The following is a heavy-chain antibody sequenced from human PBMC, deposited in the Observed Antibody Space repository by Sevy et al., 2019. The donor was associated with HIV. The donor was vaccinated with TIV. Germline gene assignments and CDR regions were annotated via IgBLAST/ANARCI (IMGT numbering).Heavy chain of an antibody. CDR2: FSFGCGRI. CDR1: GFTFAKYS. CDR3: AREGCTQSYYY. Sequence: GGSLRLSCAASGFTFAKYSMSWVRQAPGKGLEWVSTFSFGCGRINYADSVKGRFTISRDDSKNTLFLQMNSLRAEDTSTYFCAREGCTQSYYYWGQGTLVPVSS. J-gene: IGHJ4*02. V-gene: IGHV3-23*01. D-gene: IGHD2-8*01.